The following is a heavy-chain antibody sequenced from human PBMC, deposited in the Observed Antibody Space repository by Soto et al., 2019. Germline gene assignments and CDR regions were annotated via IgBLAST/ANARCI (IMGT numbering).Heavy chain of an antibody. J-gene: IGHJ4*02. CDR1: GFTFSTFD. V-gene: IGHV3-23*01. Sequence: EVQLLESGGGLIQPGGSLILSCAASGFTFSTFDMTWVRQPPGKGLEWVSLIRGSSGSTYYAYSVKGLFTISKDNSKNTLYLQMNSLRAEDTAVYFCVKGAWLDYWGQGNMGTVSS. CDR3: VKGAWLDY. CDR2: IRGSSGST.